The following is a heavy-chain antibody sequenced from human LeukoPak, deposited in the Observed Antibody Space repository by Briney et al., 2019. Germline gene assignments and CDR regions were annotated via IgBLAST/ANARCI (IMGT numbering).Heavy chain of an antibody. J-gene: IGHJ4*02. CDR1: GYSISSGYY. Sequence: KPSETLSLTCAVSGYSISSGYYWGWIRQPPGKGLEWIGSIYHSGSTYYNPSLKSRVTISVDTSKNQFSLKLSSVTAADTAVYYCARHEYSRSIDYWGQGTLVTVSS. D-gene: IGHD6-6*01. V-gene: IGHV4-38-2*01. CDR2: IYHSGST. CDR3: ARHEYSRSIDY.